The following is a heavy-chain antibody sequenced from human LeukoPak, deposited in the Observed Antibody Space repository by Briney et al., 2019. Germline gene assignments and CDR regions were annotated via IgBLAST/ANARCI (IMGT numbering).Heavy chain of an antibody. J-gene: IGHJ4*02. CDR1: GFPFIDYD. CDR2: IGIRGDT. D-gene: IGHD6-19*01. CDR3: ARGGIQVSGIDEFDY. V-gene: IGHV3-13*01. Sequence: GSLRLSFAASGFPFIDYDMHWVRPVIGKGLEWVSAIGIRGDTHYSGSVKGRFTISRENAESSLYLQMNSLRAEDTAVYYCARGGIQVSGIDEFDYWGQGTLVTVSS.